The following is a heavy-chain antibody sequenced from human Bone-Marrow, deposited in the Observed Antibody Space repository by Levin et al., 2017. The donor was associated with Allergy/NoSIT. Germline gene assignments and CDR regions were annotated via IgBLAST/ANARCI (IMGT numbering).Heavy chain of an antibody. D-gene: IGHD6-13*01. CDR1: FFPFLLPF. V-gene: IGHV3-33*01. CDR3: ALAGYSSTLLPYYLDS. Sequence: LSFSSSFFPFLLPFLHWVRQAPGKGLEWVAVIYYDGSYKYYADSVKGRFTISRSPSKDTLYLQMNSLRAEDTAVYYCALAGYSSTLLPYYLDSWGLGTLVTVSS. J-gene: IGHJ4*02. CDR2: IYYDGSYK.